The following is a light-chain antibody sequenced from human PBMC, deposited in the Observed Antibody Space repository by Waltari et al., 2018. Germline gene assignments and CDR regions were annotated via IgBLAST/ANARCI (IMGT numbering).Light chain of an antibody. CDR2: KDT. CDR1: VLAEKY. J-gene: IGLJ2*01. CDR3: HAAADNNWF. Sequence: YDLTQPSSVSVSPGQTATLTCSGDVLAEKYVRWFQQKPGQAPTLILYKDTERPSGSPERFAGSSSGSTVTLTIRGALLEDEADYHCHAAADNNWFFGGGTKLTVL. V-gene: IGLV3-27*01.